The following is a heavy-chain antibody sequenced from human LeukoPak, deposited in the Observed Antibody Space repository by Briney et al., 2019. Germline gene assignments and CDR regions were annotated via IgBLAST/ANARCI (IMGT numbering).Heavy chain of an antibody. CDR2: ISAYNGNT. V-gene: IGHV1-18*01. D-gene: IGHD3-10*01. Sequence: ASVKVSCKASGYTFTSYGISWVRQAPGQGLEWMGWISAYNGNTNYAQKFQGRVTMTRDTSISTAYMELSSLRSDDTAVYYCAREEYGSGSYYNGFDYWGQGTLVTISS. CDR3: AREEYGSGSYYNGFDY. J-gene: IGHJ4*02. CDR1: GYTFTSYG.